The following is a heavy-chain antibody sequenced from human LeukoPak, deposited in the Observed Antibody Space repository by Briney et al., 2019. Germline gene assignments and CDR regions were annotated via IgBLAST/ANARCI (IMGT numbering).Heavy chain of an antibody. CDR2: IIPIFGTA. CDR1: GGTYSSYA. J-gene: IGHJ6*02. CDR3: ARGPPTGPYYYYGMDV. Sequence: SVKVSCKASGGTYSSYAISWVRQAPGQGLEWMGGIIPIFGTANYAQKFQGRVTITADESTSTAYMELSSLRSEDTAVYYCARGPPTGPYYYYGMDVWGQGTTVTVSS. V-gene: IGHV1-69*01.